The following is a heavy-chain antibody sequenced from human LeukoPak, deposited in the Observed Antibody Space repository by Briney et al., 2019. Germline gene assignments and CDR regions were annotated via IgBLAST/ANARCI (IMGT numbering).Heavy chain of an antibody. Sequence: GGSLRLSCAASGFTFSSYAMHWVRQAPGKGLEYVSAISSNGGSTYYANSVKGRFTISRDNSKNTLYLQMGSLRAEDMAVYYCARGNPTYYDYVWGSYPFDYWGQGTLVTVSS. J-gene: IGHJ4*02. V-gene: IGHV3-64*01. CDR1: GFTFSSYA. CDR3: ARGNPTYYDYVWGSYPFDY. CDR2: ISSNGGST. D-gene: IGHD3-16*01.